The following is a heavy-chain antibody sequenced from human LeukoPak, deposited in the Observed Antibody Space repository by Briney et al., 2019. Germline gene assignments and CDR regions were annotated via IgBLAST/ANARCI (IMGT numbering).Heavy chain of an antibody. V-gene: IGHV1-18*01. CDR3: ARDPIPYCGSTSCYRNWFDP. CDR1: GYTFTSYG. Sequence: ASVKVSCKASGYTFTSYGISWVRQAPGQGLEWMGWISAYNGNTNYAQKLQGRVTMTTDTSTSTAYMERRSLRSDDTAVYYCARDPIPYCGSTSCYRNWFDPWGQGTLVTVSS. D-gene: IGHD2-2*01. CDR2: ISAYNGNT. J-gene: IGHJ5*02.